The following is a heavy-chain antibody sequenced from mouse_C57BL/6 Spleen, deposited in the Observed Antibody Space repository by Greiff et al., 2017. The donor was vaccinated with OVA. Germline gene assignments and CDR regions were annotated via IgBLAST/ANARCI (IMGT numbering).Heavy chain of an antibody. CDR1: GYSITSGYY. V-gene: IGHV3-6*01. D-gene: IGHD1-1*01. J-gene: IGHJ2*01. CDR3: ARGGFITTVVLDY. CDR2: ISYDGSN. Sequence: EVQLQESGPGLVKPSQSLSLTCSVTGYSITSGYYWNWIRQFPGNKLEWMGYISYDGSNNYNPSLKNRISITRDTSKNQFFLKLNSVTTEDTATYYCARGGFITTVVLDYWGQGTTLTVSS.